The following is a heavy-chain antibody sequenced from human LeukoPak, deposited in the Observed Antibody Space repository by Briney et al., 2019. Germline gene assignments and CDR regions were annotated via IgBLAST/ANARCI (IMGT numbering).Heavy chain of an antibody. V-gene: IGHV4-59*01. J-gene: IGHJ5*02. CDR1: GGSISSYY. D-gene: IGHD3-9*01. CDR2: IYYSGST. Sequence: SETLSLTCTVSGGSISSYYWSWIRQPPGKGLEWIGYIYYSGSTNYNPSLKSRVTISVDTSKNQFSLKLSSVTAADTAVYYCARGGVLRYFDWLSEGWFDPWGQGTLVTVSS. CDR3: ARGGVLRYFDWLSEGWFDP.